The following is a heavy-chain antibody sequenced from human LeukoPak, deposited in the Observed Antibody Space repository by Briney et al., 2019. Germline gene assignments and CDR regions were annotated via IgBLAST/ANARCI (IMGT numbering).Heavy chain of an antibody. V-gene: IGHV3-48*03. CDR2: ISSTGTTI. CDR3: ARGPARGNAFDY. CDR1: GFTFSNYE. J-gene: IGHJ4*02. D-gene: IGHD1-1*01. Sequence: GGSLRLSCAASGFTFSNYEMNWVRQAPGKGLEWVSYISSTGTTIYYPDSVKGRFTISRDNAKNSLYLQMNSLRAEDTALYYCARGPARGNAFDYWGQGALVTVSS.